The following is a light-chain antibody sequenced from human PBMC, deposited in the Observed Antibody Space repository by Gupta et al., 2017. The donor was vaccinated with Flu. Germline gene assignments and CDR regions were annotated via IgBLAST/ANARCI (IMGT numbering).Light chain of an antibody. Sequence: SSELPQPPSVSVSPGQTASITCSGDKLGDKYACWYQQKPGHSPVLVIYQDSKRPSGIPERFSGSNSGNTATLTISGTQAMDEADYYCQAWDSSTPVVFGGGTKLTVL. V-gene: IGLV3-1*01. CDR2: QDS. CDR1: KLGDKY. CDR3: QAWDSSTPVV. J-gene: IGLJ2*01.